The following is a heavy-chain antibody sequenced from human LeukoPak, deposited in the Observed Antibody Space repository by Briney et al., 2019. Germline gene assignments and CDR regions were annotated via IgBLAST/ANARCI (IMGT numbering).Heavy chain of an antibody. CDR2: ISYDGSKK. Sequence: GGSLRLSCAASGFTFSSYGMHWARQAPGKVLEWVAVISYDGSKKYYADSVKGRFTISRDNSKNTLYLHMNSLGAEDTAVYYCAKNVLSGSYYGYYWGQGTLVTVSS. CDR3: AKNVLSGSYYGYY. CDR1: GFTFSSYG. J-gene: IGHJ4*02. D-gene: IGHD1-26*01. V-gene: IGHV3-30*18.